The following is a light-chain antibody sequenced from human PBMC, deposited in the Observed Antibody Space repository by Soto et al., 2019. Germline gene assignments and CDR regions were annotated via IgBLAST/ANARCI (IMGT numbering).Light chain of an antibody. CDR3: KQSYSTPIT. J-gene: IGKJ5*01. V-gene: IGKV1-5*03. CDR2: RAY. Sequence: DIQMSQSPSTMSTFVGDTVTITCRASQSISSWLAWYQQKPGKAHKVLIYRAYKLESGVQSRFSGSGSGTEFTLTIRSLQPDDFATYYCKQSYSTPITFGQGTRLEIK. CDR1: QSISSW.